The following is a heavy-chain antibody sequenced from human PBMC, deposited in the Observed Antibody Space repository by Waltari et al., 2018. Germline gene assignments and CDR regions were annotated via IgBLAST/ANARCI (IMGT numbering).Heavy chain of an antibody. J-gene: IGHJ4*02. CDR3: ARDRGRWLYLDS. CDR2: VHRSGRT. D-gene: IGHD2-15*01. V-gene: IGHV4-4*02. CDR1: GDSMGGSDL. Sequence: QLQLEQLGPGLVKPSETLSLICAVSGDSMGGSDLWNWVRQSPGKGLEWIGQVHRSGRTNYNPSFASRGTVSVDTSTNHFSLKVTSATAADTAVYYCARDRGRWLYLDSWGQGILVTVSP.